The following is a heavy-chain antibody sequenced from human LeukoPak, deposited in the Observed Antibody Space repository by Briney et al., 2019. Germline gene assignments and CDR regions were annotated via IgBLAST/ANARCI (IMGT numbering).Heavy chain of an antibody. CDR3: ASFRMATIDY. J-gene: IGHJ4*02. Sequence: PGGSLRLSCAASGFTFSSYWMSWVRQAPGKGLEWVSSISSSSSYIYYADSVKGRFTISRDNAKNSLYLQMNSLRAEDTAVYYCASFRMATIDYWGQGTLVTVSS. V-gene: IGHV3-21*01. CDR2: ISSSSSYI. CDR1: GFTFSSYW. D-gene: IGHD5-24*01.